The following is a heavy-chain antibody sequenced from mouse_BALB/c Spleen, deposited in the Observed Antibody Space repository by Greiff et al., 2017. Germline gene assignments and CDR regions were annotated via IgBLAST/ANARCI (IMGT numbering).Heavy chain of an antibody. Sequence: QVQLKESGPGLVQPSQSLSITCTVSGFSLTSYGVHWVRQSPGKGLEWLGVIWSGGSTDYNAAFISRLSISKDNSKSQVFFKMNSLQANDTAIYYCARTLYDYDLYAMDYWGQGTSVTVSS. J-gene: IGHJ4*01. V-gene: IGHV2-2*02. CDR2: IWSGGST. D-gene: IGHD2-4*01. CDR1: GFSLTSYG. CDR3: ARTLYDYDLYAMDY.